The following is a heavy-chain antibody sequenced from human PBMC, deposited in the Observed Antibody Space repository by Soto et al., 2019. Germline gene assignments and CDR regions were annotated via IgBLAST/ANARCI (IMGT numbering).Heavy chain of an antibody. D-gene: IGHD3-22*01. J-gene: IGHJ3*02. CDR3: ARDYPYYYDRHGACDI. V-gene: IGHV6-1*01. CDR2: TYYRSKWYN. Sequence: SQTLSLTCAISGDSVSSNSAAWNWIRQSPSRGLEWLGRTYYRSKWYNDYAVSVKSRITINPDTSKNQFSLQLNSVTPEDTAVYYCARDYPYYYDRHGACDIWGQGTMVTVSS. CDR1: GDSVSSNSAA.